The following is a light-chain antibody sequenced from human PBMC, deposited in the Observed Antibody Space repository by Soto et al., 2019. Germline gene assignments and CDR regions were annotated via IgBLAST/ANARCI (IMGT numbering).Light chain of an antibody. CDR3: QQYGRTSWT. J-gene: IGKJ1*01. V-gene: IGKV3-20*01. CDR1: QSVSTNF. Sequence: EIVLTQSPGNLSLSPGEGATLSCRASQSVSTNFFAWYQQKPGQAPRLLIYGASTRATGIPDRFSGSGSGTDFTLTISRLEPEDFAVYYCQQYGRTSWTFGQGTKVDIK. CDR2: GAS.